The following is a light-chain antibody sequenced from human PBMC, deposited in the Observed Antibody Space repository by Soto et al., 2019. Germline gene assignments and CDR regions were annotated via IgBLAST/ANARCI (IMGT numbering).Light chain of an antibody. CDR2: GAS. V-gene: IGKV3-15*01. Sequence: EIEMTQSPATLSLSPGERATLSFRASQSVGTNLAWYQQKPGQAPRLLIFGASTRATGVPARISGSGSGTDFTLTISSLQSEDFAMYYGQQYNNWPETFGQGTEVEIK. J-gene: IGKJ1*01. CDR3: QQYNNWPET. CDR1: QSVGTN.